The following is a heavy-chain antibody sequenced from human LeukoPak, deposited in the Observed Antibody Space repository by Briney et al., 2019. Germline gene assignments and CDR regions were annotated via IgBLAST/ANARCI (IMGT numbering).Heavy chain of an antibody. CDR1: GFTFNNYA. V-gene: IGHV3-23*01. CDR3: AKDLVGVAGTGPAEY. Sequence: GGSLRLSCAASGFTFNNYAMNWVRQAPGKGLEWVSGISDSGVSTSYAHSVKDRFTISRDNSKNTMYLQMHSLRAEDTATYYCAKDLVGVAGTGPAEYWGQGTLVTVSS. J-gene: IGHJ4*02. D-gene: IGHD6-19*01. CDR2: ISDSGVST.